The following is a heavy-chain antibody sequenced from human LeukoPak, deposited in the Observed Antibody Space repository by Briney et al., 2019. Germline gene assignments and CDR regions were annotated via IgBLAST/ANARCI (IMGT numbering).Heavy chain of an antibody. CDR3: ARNSGYDHVDY. CDR1: GYTFTGYY. CDR2: IIPIFGTA. J-gene: IGHJ4*02. V-gene: IGHV1-69*13. Sequence: GASVKVSCKASGYTFTGYYMHWVRQAPGQGLEWMGGIIPIFGTANYAQKFQGRVTITADESTSTAYMELSSLRSEDTAVYYCARNSGYDHVDYWGQGTLVTVSS. D-gene: IGHD5-12*01.